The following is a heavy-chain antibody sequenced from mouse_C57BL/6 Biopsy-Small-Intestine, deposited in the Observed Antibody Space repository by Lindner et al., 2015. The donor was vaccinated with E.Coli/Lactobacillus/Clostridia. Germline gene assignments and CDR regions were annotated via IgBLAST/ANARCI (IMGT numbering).Heavy chain of an antibody. CDR1: GYTFTSYW. J-gene: IGHJ3*01. CDR2: IYPGNSDT. CDR3: TRDYSNPFAY. D-gene: IGHD2-5*01. Sequence: VQLQESGAELVKPGASVKMSCKASGYTFTSYWMHWVKQRPGQGLEWIGAIYPGNSDTSYNQKFKGKAKLTAVTSASTAYMELSSLTNEDSAVYYCTRDYSNPFAYWGQGTLVTVSA. V-gene: IGHV1-5*01.